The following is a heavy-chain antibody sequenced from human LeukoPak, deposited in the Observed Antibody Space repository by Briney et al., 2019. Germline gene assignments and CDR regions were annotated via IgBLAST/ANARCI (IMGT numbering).Heavy chain of an antibody. V-gene: IGHV1-2*02. CDR2: INPNSGGT. Sequence: ASVKVSCKASGYTFTGYYMHWVRQAPGQGLEWMGWINPNSGGTNYAQKFQGRVTMTRDTSISTAYMELSRLRSDDTAVYYCARGTYYYDSSGYIRYNRFDPWGQGTLVTVSS. CDR3: ARGTYYYDSSGYIRYNRFDP. D-gene: IGHD3-22*01. CDR1: GYTFTGYY. J-gene: IGHJ5*02.